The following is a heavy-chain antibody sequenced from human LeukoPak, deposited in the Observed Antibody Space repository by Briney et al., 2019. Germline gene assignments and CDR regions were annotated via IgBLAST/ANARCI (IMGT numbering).Heavy chain of an antibody. J-gene: IGHJ4*02. CDR1: GGSISSSSYY. CDR2: IYYSGST. D-gene: IGHD3-3*01. V-gene: IGHV4-39*01. Sequence: PSETLSLTCTVSGGSISSSSYYWGGIRQPPGKGLEGIGRIYYSGSTYYNPSLKSRVTISVDTSTNQFSLKLSSVTAADTAVYYCARQAPDYDFWSGYYTDYWGQGTLVTVSS. CDR3: ARQAPDYDFWSGYYTDY.